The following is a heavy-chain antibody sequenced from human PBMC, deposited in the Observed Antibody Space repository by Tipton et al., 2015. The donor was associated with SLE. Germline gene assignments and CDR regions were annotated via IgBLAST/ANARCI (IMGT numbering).Heavy chain of an antibody. CDR2: LYYRGST. Sequence: GLVKPSETLSLTCTVSGGSISGYYWNWIRQAPGKGLEWIGHLYYRGSTTYNPSLSSRVSMSLDTSMNQFSLKVTSVTATDTAVYYCARGEFNNYFDFWGQGTLLTVSS. J-gene: IGHJ4*02. V-gene: IGHV4-59*01. D-gene: IGHD2/OR15-2a*01. CDR1: GGSISGYY. CDR3: ARGEFNNYFDF.